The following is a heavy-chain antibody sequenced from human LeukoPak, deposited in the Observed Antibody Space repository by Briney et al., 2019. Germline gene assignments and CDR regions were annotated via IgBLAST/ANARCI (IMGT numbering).Heavy chain of an antibody. CDR2: ISGSGGST. D-gene: IGHD3-10*01. CDR3: AKEGYFYGSVSSDY. V-gene: IGHV3-23*01. J-gene: IGHJ4*02. Sequence: PGGSLRLSCAASGFTFSRYAMSWVRQAPGKWLEWVSPISGSGGSTYYADSVKGRLTISRDNSKNTLYLQMNSLRAEDTAVYYCAKEGYFYGSVSSDYWGQGTLVTVSS. CDR1: GFTFSRYA.